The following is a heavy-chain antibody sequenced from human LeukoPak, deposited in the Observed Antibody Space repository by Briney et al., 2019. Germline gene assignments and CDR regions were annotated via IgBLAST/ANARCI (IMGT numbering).Heavy chain of an antibody. D-gene: IGHD2-15*01. CDR3: ARGQGGYCSGGSCYPPGY. V-gene: IGHV3-9*01. CDR1: GFTFDDYA. Sequence: PGRSLRLSCAASGFTFDDYAMHWVRQAPGKGLEWVSGISWNSGNIGYADSVKGRFTISRDNAKNSLYLQMNSLGAEDTALYYCARGQGGYCSGGSCYPPGYWGQGTLVTVSS. CDR2: ISWNSGNI. J-gene: IGHJ4*02.